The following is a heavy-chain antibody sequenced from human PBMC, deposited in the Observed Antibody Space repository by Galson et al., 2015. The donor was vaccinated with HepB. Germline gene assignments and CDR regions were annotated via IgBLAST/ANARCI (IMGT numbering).Heavy chain of an antibody. J-gene: IGHJ4*02. V-gene: IGHV5-51*03. CDR2: IYPGDSDI. CDR3: AKLTAGNHYDFWSGRGRAYDY. CDR1: GYSFANYW. Sequence: QSGAEVKKPGESLKISCKGSGYSFANYWIGWVRQMPGKGLEWMGIIYPGDSDIRYSPSFQGQVTISADKSISTAYLQWSSLKASDTALYYCAKLTAGNHYDFWSGRGRAYDYWGQGTLVTVSS. D-gene: IGHD3-3*01.